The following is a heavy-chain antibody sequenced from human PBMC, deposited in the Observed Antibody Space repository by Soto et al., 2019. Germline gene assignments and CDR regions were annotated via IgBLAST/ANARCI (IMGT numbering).Heavy chain of an antibody. V-gene: IGHV3-23*01. J-gene: IGHJ5*02. D-gene: IGHD3-3*01. CDR1: GFTFSGTA. CDR2: ISGSGGST. Sequence: PGGSLRFSCAASGFTFSGTAMSWVRQAPGKGLEWVSAISGSGGSTYYAASVKGRFTISRDHSTNTLYLQMNSPIAEDTAVSYCAKLDFWSRGLDPWGKGTRVTVSS. CDR3: AKLDFWSRGLDP.